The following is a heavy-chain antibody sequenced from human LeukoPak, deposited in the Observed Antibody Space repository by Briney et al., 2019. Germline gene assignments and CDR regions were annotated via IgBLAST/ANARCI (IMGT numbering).Heavy chain of an antibody. V-gene: IGHV3-23*01. CDR3: AKMGLWFGEFSDY. D-gene: IGHD3-10*01. Sequence: GGSLRLSCAASGFTFSSYAMSWVRQAPGKGLEWVSAISGSGGSTYFADSVKGRFTISRDNSKNTLYLQMNSLRAEDTAVYYCAKMGLWFGEFSDYWGQGTLVTVSS. CDR1: GFTFSSYA. J-gene: IGHJ4*02. CDR2: ISGSGGST.